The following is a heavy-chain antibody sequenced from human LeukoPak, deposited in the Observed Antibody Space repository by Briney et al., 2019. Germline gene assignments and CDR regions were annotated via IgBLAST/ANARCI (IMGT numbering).Heavy chain of an antibody. CDR1: GGSFSGYY. V-gene: IGHV4-34*01. Sequence: SETLSLTCAVYGGSFSGYYWSWIRQPPGKGLEWIGEINHSGSTNYNPSLKSRVTISVDTSKNQFSLKLSSVTAADTAVYYCARRSISGNSWDYFDYWGQGTLVTVSS. D-gene: IGHD4-23*01. CDR2: INHSGST. J-gene: IGHJ4*02. CDR3: ARRSISGNSWDYFDY.